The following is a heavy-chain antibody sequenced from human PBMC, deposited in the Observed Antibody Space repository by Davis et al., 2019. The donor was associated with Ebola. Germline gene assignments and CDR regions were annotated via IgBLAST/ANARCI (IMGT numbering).Heavy chain of an antibody. CDR3: ARYYYGSGSYYNVSLYYYCGMDV. J-gene: IGHJ6*02. D-gene: IGHD3-10*01. CDR1: GGSFSGYY. CDR2: INHSGST. V-gene: IGHV4-34*01. Sequence: SETLSLTCAVYGGSFSGYYWSWIRQPPGKGLEWIGEINHSGSTNYKPSLKSRVTISADMSKNQFSLKLSSVTAADTAVYYCARYYYGSGSYYNVSLYYYCGMDVWGQGTTVTVSS.